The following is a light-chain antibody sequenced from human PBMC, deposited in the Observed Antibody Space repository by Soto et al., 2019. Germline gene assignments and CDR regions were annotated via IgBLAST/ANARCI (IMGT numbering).Light chain of an antibody. Sequence: EIVLKKSPGTLSLSPGESATLSCRASQSLNSNFLAWYQQKPGQAPRLRVYAASSRATGIPDEFSGSASGTVFHLTISRLEPEDFAVYYWQQYETSPPRYTFGQGTKLELK. CDR1: QSLNSNF. CDR3: QQYETSPPRYT. J-gene: IGKJ2*01. V-gene: IGKV3-20*01. CDR2: AAS.